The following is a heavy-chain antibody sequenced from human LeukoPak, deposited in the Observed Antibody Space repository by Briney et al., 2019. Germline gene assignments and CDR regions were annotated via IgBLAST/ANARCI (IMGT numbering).Heavy chain of an antibody. D-gene: IGHD6-19*01. Sequence: GALRLSCAASGFTVSTTYMSLVRQAPGKGLEWVSVTYSGGSTYYADSVKGRFAISRDNSKNTLYLQMNSLRAEDTAVYYCARAAIAVDWFDPWGQGTLVTVSS. CDR3: ARAAIAVDWFDP. CDR2: TYSGGST. CDR1: GFTVSTTY. V-gene: IGHV3-66*02. J-gene: IGHJ5*02.